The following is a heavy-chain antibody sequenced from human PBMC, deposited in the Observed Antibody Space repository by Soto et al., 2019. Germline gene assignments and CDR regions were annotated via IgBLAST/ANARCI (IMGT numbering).Heavy chain of an antibody. Sequence: GGFLRLSCAASGFTFSSYAMSWVRQAPGKGLEWVSGISGSGGSTYYADSVKGRFTISRDKSKSMLYLQMNVLRAEDTAIYYCAKGQPATVTYFDSWGQGTLVTVSS. V-gene: IGHV3-23*01. CDR2: ISGSGGST. CDR3: AKGQPATVTYFDS. J-gene: IGHJ4*02. D-gene: IGHD2-21*02. CDR1: GFTFSSYA.